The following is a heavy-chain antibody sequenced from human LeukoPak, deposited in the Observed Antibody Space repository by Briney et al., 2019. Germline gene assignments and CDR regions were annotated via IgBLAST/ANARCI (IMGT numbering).Heavy chain of an antibody. Sequence: GASVKVSCKASGYTFTSYYMHWVRQAPGQGLEWMGIINPSGGSTSYAQKFQGRVTMTRDTSTSTVYMELSSLRSEDAAVYYCARDTDTRIVGATTLDYWGQGTLVTVS. CDR3: ARDTDTRIVGATTLDY. V-gene: IGHV1-46*01. J-gene: IGHJ4*02. D-gene: IGHD1-26*01. CDR1: GYTFTSYY. CDR2: INPSGGST.